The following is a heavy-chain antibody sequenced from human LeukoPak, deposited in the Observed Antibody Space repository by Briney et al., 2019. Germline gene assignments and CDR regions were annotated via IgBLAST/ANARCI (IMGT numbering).Heavy chain of an antibody. D-gene: IGHD3-16*01. CDR3: ARDTLRGFDY. CDR2: ISSTSSTI. J-gene: IGHJ4*02. V-gene: IGHV3-48*02. Sequence: GGSLRLSCAASGFSFSSYEMNWVRQAPGKGLEWVSYISSTSSTIYYADSVKGRFTISRDNAKNSLYLQMNSLRDEDTAVYYGARDTLRGFDYWGQGTLVTVSS. CDR1: GFSFSSYE.